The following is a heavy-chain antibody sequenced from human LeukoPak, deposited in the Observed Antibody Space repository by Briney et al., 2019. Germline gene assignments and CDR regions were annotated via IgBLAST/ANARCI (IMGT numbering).Heavy chain of an antibody. V-gene: IGHV4-34*01. D-gene: IGHD1-1*01. CDR3: ARGPTISETGYFDY. CDR1: GFSFSVYE. Sequence: GSLRLSCAASGFSFSVYEMHWVRQAPGKGLEWIAEINHRGDTNYNPSVKSRVSISVDTSKNQFSLKVTSLTAADTAVYYCARGPTISETGYFDYWGQGTLVTVSS. CDR2: INHRGDT. J-gene: IGHJ4*03.